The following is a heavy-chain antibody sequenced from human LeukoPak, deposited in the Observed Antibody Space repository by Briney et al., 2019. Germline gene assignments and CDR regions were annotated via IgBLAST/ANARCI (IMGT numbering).Heavy chain of an antibody. CDR1: GYTFTGYY. CDR2: MNPNSGNT. CDR3: ARAEYQLLLSVNWFDP. J-gene: IGHJ5*02. V-gene: IGHV1-8*02. D-gene: IGHD2-2*01. Sequence: ASVKVSCKASGYTFTGYYMHWVRQAPGQGLEWMGWMNPNSGNTGYAQKFQGRVTMTRNTSISTAYMELSSLRSEDTAVYYCARAEYQLLLSVNWFDPWGQGTLVTVSS.